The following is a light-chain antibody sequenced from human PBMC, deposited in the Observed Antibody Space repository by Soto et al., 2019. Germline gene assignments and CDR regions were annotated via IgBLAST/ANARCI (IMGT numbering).Light chain of an antibody. Sequence: EIVLTQSPGTLSLSPGERATLSCRASQTVSNSYLAWYQQKPGQAPRLLIYGASSRATDIPDRFSGSGSGTDFTLTISRLEPGDFGVYYCQQYGSSPFTFGPGTKVDIK. V-gene: IGKV3-20*01. J-gene: IGKJ3*01. CDR2: GAS. CDR1: QTVSNSY. CDR3: QQYGSSPFT.